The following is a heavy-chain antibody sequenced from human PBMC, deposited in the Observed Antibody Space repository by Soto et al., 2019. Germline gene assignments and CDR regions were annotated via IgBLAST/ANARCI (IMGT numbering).Heavy chain of an antibody. CDR1: GGSFSGYY. J-gene: IGHJ4*02. V-gene: IGHV4-34*01. Sequence: SETLSLSCAVYGGSFSGYYWSWIRQPPGKGLEWIGEINHSGSTNYNPSLKSRVTISVDTSKNQFSLKLSSVTAADTAVYYCAGRASMVRGFIDYWGQGTLVTVSS. CDR3: AGRASMVRGFIDY. CDR2: INHSGST. D-gene: IGHD3-10*01.